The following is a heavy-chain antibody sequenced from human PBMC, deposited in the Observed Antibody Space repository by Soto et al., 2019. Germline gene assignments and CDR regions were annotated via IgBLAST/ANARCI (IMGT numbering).Heavy chain of an antibody. Sequence: ESLKISCKGSGYSFTSYWIGWVRQMPGKGLEWMGIIYPGDSDTRYSPSFQGQVTISADKSISTAYLQWSSLKASDTAMYYCARLPRGDIVVVPALYYYGMDVWGQGTTVTVSS. CDR2: IYPGDSDT. CDR1: GYSFTSYW. CDR3: ARLPRGDIVVVPALYYYGMDV. J-gene: IGHJ6*02. V-gene: IGHV5-51*01. D-gene: IGHD2-2*01.